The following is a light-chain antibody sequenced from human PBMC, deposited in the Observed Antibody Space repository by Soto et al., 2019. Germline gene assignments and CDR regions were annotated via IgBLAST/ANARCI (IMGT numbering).Light chain of an antibody. V-gene: IGLV2-8*01. J-gene: IGLJ1*01. Sequence: QSALTQPPSASXSPGQSVTISCTGTSSDVGAYNYVSWYQQLPGKAPKLIIYEVSKRPSGVPDRFSGSKSGNTASLTVSGLQAEDEADYYCTSYAGTYSFFYVFGTGTKVTVL. CDR1: SSDVGAYNY. CDR3: TSYAGTYSFFYV. CDR2: EVS.